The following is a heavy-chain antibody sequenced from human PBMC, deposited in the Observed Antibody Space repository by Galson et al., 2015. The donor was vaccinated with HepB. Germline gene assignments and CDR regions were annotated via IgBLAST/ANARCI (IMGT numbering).Heavy chain of an antibody. D-gene: IGHD6-13*01. CDR3: ARDRRMIAAAHSLWFDP. CDR1: GFTFSSYW. Sequence: SLRLSCAASGFTFSSYWMSWVRQAPGKGLEWVANIKQDGSEKYYVDSVKGRFTISRDNAKNSLYLQMNSLRAEDTAVYYCARDRRMIAAAHSLWFDPWGQGTLITVSS. J-gene: IGHJ5*02. V-gene: IGHV3-7*01. CDR2: IKQDGSEK.